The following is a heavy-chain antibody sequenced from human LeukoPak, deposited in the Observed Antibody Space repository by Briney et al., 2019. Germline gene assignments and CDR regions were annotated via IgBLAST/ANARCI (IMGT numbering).Heavy chain of an antibody. D-gene: IGHD2-2*01. V-gene: IGHV1-2*02. CDR3: ARVYCSSTSCYAVDY. J-gene: IGHJ4*02. CDR1: GYSFTGYY. CDR2: INPNSGGT. Sequence: ASVKVSCKASGYSFTGYYMHWVRQAPGQGLEWMGWINPNSGGTNYTQKFQGRVTMTTDTSTTTAYMELRSLRSDDTAVYYCARVYCSSTSCYAVDYWGQGTLVTVSS.